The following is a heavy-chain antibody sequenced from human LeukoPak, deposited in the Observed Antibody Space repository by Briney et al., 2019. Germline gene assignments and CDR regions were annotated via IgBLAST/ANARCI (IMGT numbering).Heavy chain of an antibody. V-gene: IGHV3-30*04. J-gene: IGHJ3*02. D-gene: IGHD5-24*01. CDR3: ASETWDGYNEQNDAFDI. CDR2: ISYDGSNK. Sequence: PGGSLRLSCAASGFTFSSYAMHWVRQAPGKGLEWVAVISYDGSNKYYADSVKGRFTISRDNSKNTLYLQMNSLRAEDTAVYYCASETWDGYNEQNDAFDIWGQGTMVTVSS. CDR1: GFTFSSYA.